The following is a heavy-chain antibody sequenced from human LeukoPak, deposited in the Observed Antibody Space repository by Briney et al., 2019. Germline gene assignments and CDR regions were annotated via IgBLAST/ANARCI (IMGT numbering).Heavy chain of an antibody. CDR3: ARQLEYYYDSSGYSDAFDI. CDR1: GGSFSGYY. Sequence: SETLSLTCAVYGGSFSGYYWSWIRQPPGKGLEWIGEINHSGSTNYNPSLKSRVTISVDTSKNQFSLKLSSVTAADTAVYYCARQLEYYYDSSGYSDAFDIWGQGTMVTVSS. J-gene: IGHJ3*02. CDR2: INHSGST. D-gene: IGHD3-22*01. V-gene: IGHV4-34*01.